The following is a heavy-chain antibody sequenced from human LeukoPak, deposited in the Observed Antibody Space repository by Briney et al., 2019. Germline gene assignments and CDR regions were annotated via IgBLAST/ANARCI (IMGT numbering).Heavy chain of an antibody. CDR1: GFTFSSYT. CDR3: ARFAAGGSYYYYMDV. CDR2: IGSSSTTI. D-gene: IGHD6-25*01. V-gene: IGHV3-48*01. J-gene: IGHJ6*03. Sequence: GGSPRLSCAASGFTFSSYTMNWVRQPPGKGLEWVSNIGSSSTTIYYADSVKGRFTISRDNAKNSLYLQMNSLRADDTAVLYCARFAAGGSYYYYMDVWGKGTTVTVSS.